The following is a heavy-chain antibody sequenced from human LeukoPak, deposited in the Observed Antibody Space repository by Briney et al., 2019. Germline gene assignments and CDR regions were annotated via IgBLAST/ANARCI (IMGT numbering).Heavy chain of an antibody. Sequence: QPGRSLRLSCAASGFTFSSYGMHWVRQAPGKGLEWVAVIWYDGSNKYYADSVKGRFTISRDNSKNTLYPQMNSLRAEDTAVYYCAKDPCDGGSCYSFDYWGQGTLVTVSS. CDR3: AKDPCDGGSCYSFDY. J-gene: IGHJ4*02. V-gene: IGHV3-33*06. D-gene: IGHD2-15*01. CDR2: IWYDGSNK. CDR1: GFTFSSYG.